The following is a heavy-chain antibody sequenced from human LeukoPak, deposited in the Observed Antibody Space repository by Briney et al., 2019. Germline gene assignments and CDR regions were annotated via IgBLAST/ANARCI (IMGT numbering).Heavy chain of an antibody. Sequence: ASVKVSCKASGYTFTDYYFHWVRQAPGQGLEWMGWINPNSGGTVYAQNFQGRVTMTRDTSISIVYTELSSLRSDDTAVYYCASSGSSIQFDPWGQGTLVAVSS. V-gene: IGHV1-2*02. J-gene: IGHJ5*02. CDR2: INPNSGGT. CDR3: ASSGSSIQFDP. CDR1: GYTFTDYY. D-gene: IGHD1-26*01.